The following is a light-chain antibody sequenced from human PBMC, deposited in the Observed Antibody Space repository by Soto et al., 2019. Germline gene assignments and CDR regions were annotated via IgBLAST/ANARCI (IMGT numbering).Light chain of an antibody. CDR3: SSYTSSSLYV. J-gene: IGLJ1*01. CDR2: EVS. CDR1: SSDVGGYNY. V-gene: IGLV2-14*01. Sequence: LTQPASVSWSPGQSIPISCTGTSSDVGGYNYVSWYQQHPGKAPKLMIYEVSNRPSGVSNRFSGSKSGNTASLTISGLQAEDEADYYCSSYTSSSLYVFGTGTKVTVL.